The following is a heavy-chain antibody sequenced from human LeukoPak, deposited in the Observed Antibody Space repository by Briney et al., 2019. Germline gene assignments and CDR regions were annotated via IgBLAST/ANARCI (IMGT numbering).Heavy chain of an antibody. CDR1: GFTFSNAW. Sequence: PGGSLRLSCAASGFTFSNAWMSWVRQAPGKGLEWVSGISASGGSTHYADSVKGRFTISRDNSKSTLYLQMNRLRVEDTAVYYCAKVPWSGSYYAHLAYWGQGTLVTVSS. D-gene: IGHD1-26*01. V-gene: IGHV3-23*01. J-gene: IGHJ4*02. CDR2: ISASGGST. CDR3: AKVPWSGSYYAHLAY.